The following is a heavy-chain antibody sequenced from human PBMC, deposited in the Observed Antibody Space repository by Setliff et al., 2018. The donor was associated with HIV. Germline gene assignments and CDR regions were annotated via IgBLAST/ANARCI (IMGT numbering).Heavy chain of an antibody. CDR1: GFTLRSYA. V-gene: IGHV3-23*01. Sequence: GSLRLSCAATGFTLRSYAMSWVRQAPGKGLEWVAVVSGSGGGTDYADSVKGRFTISRDNSKGTVSLQMNSLRAEDTALYYCAKLDYYDYSGSWARKSAIDFWGRGTMVTVSS. CDR3: AKLDYYDYSGSWARKSAIDF. CDR2: VSGSGGGT. D-gene: IGHD3-22*01. J-gene: IGHJ3*01.